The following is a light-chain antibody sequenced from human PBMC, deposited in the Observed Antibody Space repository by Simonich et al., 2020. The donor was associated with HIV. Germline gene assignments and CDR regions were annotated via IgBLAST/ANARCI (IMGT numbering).Light chain of an antibody. J-gene: IGKJ2*01. CDR1: QSVSRSY. CDR2: GAS. CDR3: QQSNSYPT. Sequence: EIVLTQSPGTLSLSPGERATLSCRASQSVSRSYLAWYQQKPGQAPRLLIYGASSRATGIPASVSGSGSGTDFTLTISSLQPEDFATYYCQQSNSYPTFGQGTKLEIK. V-gene: IGKV3-20*01.